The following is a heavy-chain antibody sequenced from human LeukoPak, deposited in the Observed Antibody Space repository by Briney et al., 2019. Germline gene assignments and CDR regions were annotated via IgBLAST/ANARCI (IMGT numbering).Heavy chain of an antibody. CDR1: GYTFTSYG. D-gene: IGHD1-26*01. Sequence: ASVKVSCKASGYTFTSYGISWVRQAPGQGLEWMGWISAYNGNTNYAQKLQGRVTMTTDTSTSTAYMELRSLRSDDTAVYYCARGPPLGGSHPNWFDPWGQGTLVTVSS. CDR2: ISAYNGNT. V-gene: IGHV1-18*01. CDR3: ARGPPLGGSHPNWFDP. J-gene: IGHJ5*02.